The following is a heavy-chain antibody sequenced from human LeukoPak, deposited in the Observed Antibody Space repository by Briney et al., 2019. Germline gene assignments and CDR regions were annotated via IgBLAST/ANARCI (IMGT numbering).Heavy chain of an antibody. Sequence: SVKVSCKASGGTFSSYAISWVRLAPGQGLEWMGGIIPIFGAANYAQKFQGRVTITTDESTSTAYMELSSLRSEDTAVYYCARTSDSSGYYYHAFDIWGQGTMVTVSS. D-gene: IGHD3-22*01. J-gene: IGHJ3*02. V-gene: IGHV1-69*05. CDR3: ARTSDSSGYYYHAFDI. CDR1: GGTFSSYA. CDR2: IIPIFGAA.